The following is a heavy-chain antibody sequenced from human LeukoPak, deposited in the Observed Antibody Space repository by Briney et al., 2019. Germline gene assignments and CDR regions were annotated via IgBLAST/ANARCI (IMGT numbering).Heavy chain of an antibody. CDR2: IYTSGST. D-gene: IGHD1-26*01. CDR1: GGSISSYY. CDR3: ASVIVGATTSYFDY. J-gene: IGHJ4*02. V-gene: IGHV4-4*07. Sequence: PSETLSPTCTVSGGSISSYYWSWIRQPAGKGLEWIGRIYTSGSTNYNPSLKSRVTMSVDTSKNQFSLKLSSVTAADTAVYYCASVIVGATTSYFDYWGQGTLVTVSS.